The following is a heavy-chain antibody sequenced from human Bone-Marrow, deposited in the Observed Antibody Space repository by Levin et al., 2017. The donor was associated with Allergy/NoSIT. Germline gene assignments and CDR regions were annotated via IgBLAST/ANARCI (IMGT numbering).Heavy chain of an antibody. J-gene: IGHJ4*02. CDR2: INPNSGGT. V-gene: IGHV1-2*06. D-gene: IGHD2-21*02. CDR3: ARGLLNCGGDCYPDY. Sequence: ASVKVSCKASGYTFTGYYMHWVRQAPGQGLEWMGRINPNSGGTNYAQKFQGRVTMTRDTSISTAYMELSRLRSDDTAVYYCARGLLNCGGDCYPDYWGQGTLVTVSS. CDR1: GYTFTGYY.